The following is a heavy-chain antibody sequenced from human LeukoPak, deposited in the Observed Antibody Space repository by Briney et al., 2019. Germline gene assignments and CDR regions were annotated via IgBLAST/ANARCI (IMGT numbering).Heavy chain of an antibody. Sequence: GGSLRLSCAASGFTFSSYAMSWVRQAPGKGLEWVSAISGSGGSTYYADSVKGRFTISRENSKNTLYLQMNSLRAEDTAVYYCAKDLVRWLQLAPGAFDIWGQGTMVTVSS. D-gene: IGHD5-24*01. CDR2: ISGSGGST. CDR3: AKDLVRWLQLAPGAFDI. V-gene: IGHV3-23*01. CDR1: GFTFSSYA. J-gene: IGHJ3*02.